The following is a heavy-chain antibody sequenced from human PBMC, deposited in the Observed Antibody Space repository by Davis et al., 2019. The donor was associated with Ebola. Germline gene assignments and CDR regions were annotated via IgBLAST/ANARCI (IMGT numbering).Heavy chain of an antibody. Sequence: ESLNIPCKGSGYSFTSYWISWVRQMPGKGLEWMGRIDPSDSYTNYSPSFQGHVTISADKSSSTAYLQWSSLKGSDNAMYNWERQQVVGGVFDYWGQGTLVTVSS. CDR3: ERQQVVGGVFDY. V-gene: IGHV5-10-1*01. D-gene: IGHD2-15*01. CDR2: IDPSDSYT. J-gene: IGHJ4*02. CDR1: GYSFTSYW.